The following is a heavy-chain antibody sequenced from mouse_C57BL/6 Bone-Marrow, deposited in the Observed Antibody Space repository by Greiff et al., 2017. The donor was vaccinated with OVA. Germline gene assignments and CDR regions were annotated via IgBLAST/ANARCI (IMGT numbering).Heavy chain of an antibody. V-gene: IGHV5-4*03. CDR1: GFTFSSYA. Sequence: EVKLVESGGGLVKPGGSLKLSCAASGFTFSSYAMSWVRQTPEKRLEWVATISDGCSYTYYPDNVKGRFTISRDNAKNNLYLQMSHLKSEDTAMYYCARASYYGSSPFAYWGQGTLVTVSA. CDR3: ARASYYGSSPFAY. CDR2: ISDGCSYT. J-gene: IGHJ3*01. D-gene: IGHD1-1*01.